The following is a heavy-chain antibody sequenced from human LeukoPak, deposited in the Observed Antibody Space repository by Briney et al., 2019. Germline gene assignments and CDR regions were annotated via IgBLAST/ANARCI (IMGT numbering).Heavy chain of an antibody. D-gene: IGHD2-2*01. CDR3: ARGGRGKFCSSTSCPNQIDY. CDR2: INHSGST. Sequence: SETLSLTCAVYGGSLSGYYWSWIRQPPGKGLEWIGEINHSGSTNYNPSLKSRVTISVDTSKNQFSLKLSSVTAADTAVYYCARGGRGKFCSSTSCPNQIDYWGQGTLVTVSS. J-gene: IGHJ4*02. V-gene: IGHV4-34*01. CDR1: GGSLSGYY.